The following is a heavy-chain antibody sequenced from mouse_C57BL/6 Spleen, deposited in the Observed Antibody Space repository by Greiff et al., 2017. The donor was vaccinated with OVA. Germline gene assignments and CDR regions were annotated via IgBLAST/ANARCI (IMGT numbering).Heavy chain of an antibody. D-gene: IGHD3-3*01. V-gene: IGHV1-61*01. CDR3: ARGGLDGFAY. CDR2: IYPSDSET. Sequence: VQLQQPGAELVRPGSSVKLSCKASGYTFTSYWMDWVKQRPGQGLEWIGNIYPSDSETHYNQKFKDKATLTVDKSSSTAYMQLSSLTSEDSAVYYCARGGLDGFAYWGQGTLVTVSA. CDR1: GYTFTSYW. J-gene: IGHJ3*01.